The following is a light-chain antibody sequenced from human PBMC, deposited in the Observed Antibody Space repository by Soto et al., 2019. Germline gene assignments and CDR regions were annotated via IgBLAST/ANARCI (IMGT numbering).Light chain of an antibody. CDR1: SSDVGNYPY. CDR2: EVS. Sequence: QSALTQPPSASGSPGQSVTISCTGTSSDVGNYPYVSWYQQHPGKAPKLMIYEVSKRPSGVPDRFSGSKSGNTDSLTVSGLKAEDEADYYCSSYAVSNNVVFGNGTKLTVL. J-gene: IGLJ1*01. V-gene: IGLV2-8*01. CDR3: SSYAVSNNVV.